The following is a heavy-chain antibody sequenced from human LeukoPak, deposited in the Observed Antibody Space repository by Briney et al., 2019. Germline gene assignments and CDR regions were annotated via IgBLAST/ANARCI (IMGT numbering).Heavy chain of an antibody. J-gene: IGHJ6*02. CDR1: GFTFSSYS. CDR2: ISSSSSYI. CDR3: ARDGDCSSTSCYDYYYYGMDV. V-gene: IGHV3-21*01. D-gene: IGHD2-2*01. Sequence: GGSLRLSCAASGFTFSSYSMNWVRQAPGKGLEWVSSISSSSSYIYYADSVKGRFTVSRDNAKNSLYLQMNSLRAEDTAVYYCARDGDCSSTSCYDYYYYGMDVWGQGTTVTVSS.